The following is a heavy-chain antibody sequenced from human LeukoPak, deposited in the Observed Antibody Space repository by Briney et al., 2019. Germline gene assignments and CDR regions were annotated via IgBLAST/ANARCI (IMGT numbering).Heavy chain of an antibody. D-gene: IGHD6-13*01. CDR2: IYSSGTI. Sequence: GGSLRLSCAASGFIVSSSYMSWVRQAPGKGLEWVSIIYSSGTIYYANSVKGRFTISRDNAKNSVYLQMNSLTAEDTGLYYCARDATTAVGWVYMDVWGKGTTVTISS. V-gene: IGHV3-53*01. CDR1: GFIVSSSY. CDR3: ARDATTAVGWVYMDV. J-gene: IGHJ6*03.